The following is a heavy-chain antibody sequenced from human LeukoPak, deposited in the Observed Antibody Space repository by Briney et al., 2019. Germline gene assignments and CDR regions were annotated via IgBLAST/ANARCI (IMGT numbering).Heavy chain of an antibody. J-gene: IGHJ3*02. CDR3: ARDPDYGSARNAFDI. CDR2: TFDSG. D-gene: IGHD3-10*01. Sequence: SETLSLTCTVSGGSISSYYWSWIRQPPGKGLEWIGYTFDSGNNPSLKSRVTISIDTSKNQFSLKLSSVTAADTAVYYCARDPDYGSARNAFDIWGQRAMVTDSS. V-gene: IGHV4-59*12. CDR1: GGSISSYY.